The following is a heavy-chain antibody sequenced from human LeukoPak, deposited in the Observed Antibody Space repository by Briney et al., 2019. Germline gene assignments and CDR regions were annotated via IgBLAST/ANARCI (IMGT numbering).Heavy chain of an antibody. J-gene: IGHJ4*02. CDR1: GFTLSNYG. CDR3: ARADLYSSGWSQTRPFDY. Sequence: GGTLRLSCAGSGFTLSNYGMSWVRQAPGKGLVWVSRINSDGSSTGYADSVKGRFTISRDNAKNTLYLQMNSLRAEDTAVYYCARADLYSSGWSQTRPFDYWGQGTLVTVSS. D-gene: IGHD6-19*01. CDR2: INSDGSST. V-gene: IGHV3-74*01.